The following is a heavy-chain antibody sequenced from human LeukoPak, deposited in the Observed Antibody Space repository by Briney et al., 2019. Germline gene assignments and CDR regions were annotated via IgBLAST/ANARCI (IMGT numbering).Heavy chain of an antibody. CDR3: ARYRDGYNGDLSFDY. D-gene: IGHD5-24*01. CDR1: GFTFSSYG. CDR2: ITGSGGTT. J-gene: IGHJ4*02. V-gene: IGHV3-23*01. Sequence: GGSLRLSRAASGFTFSSYGMSWVRQAPGKGLEWVSAITGSGGTTYYADSVKGRFTISRDNSKNTLYMQMNSLRAEDTAVYYCARYRDGYNGDLSFDYWGQGTLVTVSS.